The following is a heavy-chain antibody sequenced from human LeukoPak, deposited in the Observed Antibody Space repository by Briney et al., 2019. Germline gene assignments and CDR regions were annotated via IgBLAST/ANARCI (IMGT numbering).Heavy chain of an antibody. D-gene: IGHD1-26*01. Sequence: PGGSLRLSCAASGFTFSGYWMSWVRQAPGKGLEWVANIKQDGSEKYYVDSVKGRFTISRDNAKNSLYLQMNSLRAEDTAVYYCARGRWLLYEGGQGTLVAVSS. CDR1: GFTFSGYW. J-gene: IGHJ4*02. V-gene: IGHV3-7*01. CDR2: IKQDGSEK. CDR3: ARGRWLLYE.